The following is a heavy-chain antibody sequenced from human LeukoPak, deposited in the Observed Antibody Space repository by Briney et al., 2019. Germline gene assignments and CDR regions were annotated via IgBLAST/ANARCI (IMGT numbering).Heavy chain of an antibody. CDR1: EFTFSSYA. D-gene: IGHD2-15*01. V-gene: IGHV3-23*01. CDR2: ITGSGDSGDRT. Sequence: PGGSLRLSCAASEFTFSSYAMSWVRQAPGKGLEWVSAITGSGDSGDRTYYADSVKGRFTISRDNSKNTLYLQMNSLRAEDTAVYYCAKKVRPWQLTYWGQGTLVTVSS. CDR3: AKKVRPWQLTY. J-gene: IGHJ4*02.